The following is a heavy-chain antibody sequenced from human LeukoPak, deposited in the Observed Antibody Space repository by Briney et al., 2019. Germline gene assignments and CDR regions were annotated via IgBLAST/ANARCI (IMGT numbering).Heavy chain of an antibody. J-gene: IGHJ2*01. CDR2: IGYDGRNK. CDR1: GFSFSNYG. CDR3: ARDMEQWLVQDWYFDL. D-gene: IGHD6-19*01. Sequence: PGRSLRLSCAASGFSFSNYGIHWVRQAPGKGLEWVAVIGYDGRNKYYADSVKGRFIISRDNSKNTLYLQMNILRAEDTAVYYCARDMEQWLVQDWYFDLWGRGTLVTVSS. V-gene: IGHV3-33*08.